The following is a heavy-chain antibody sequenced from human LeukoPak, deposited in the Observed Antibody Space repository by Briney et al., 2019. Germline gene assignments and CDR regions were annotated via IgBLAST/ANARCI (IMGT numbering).Heavy chain of an antibody. V-gene: IGHV4-61*02. J-gene: IGHJ4*02. Sequence: SETLSLTCTVPGGSISSGSYYWSWIRQPAGKGLEWIGRIYTSGSTNYNPSLKSRVTISVDTSKNQFSLKLSSVTAADTAVYYCARDAELLGYFDYWGQGTLVTVSP. D-gene: IGHD1-26*01. CDR2: IYTSGST. CDR3: ARDAELLGYFDY. CDR1: GGSISSGSYY.